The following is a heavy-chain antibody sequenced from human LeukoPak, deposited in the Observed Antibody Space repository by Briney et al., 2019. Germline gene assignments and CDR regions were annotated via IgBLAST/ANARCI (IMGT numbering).Heavy chain of an antibody. J-gene: IGHJ6*03. CDR1: GYTFTSYG. V-gene: IGHV1-2*02. D-gene: IGHD6-13*01. CDR2: INPNSGGT. CDR3: ARSNQDSSSWFRKYYYYYYYMDV. Sequence: GASVKVSCKASGYTFTSYGISWVRQAPGQGLEWMGWINPNSGGTNYAQKFQGRVTMTRDTSISTAYMELSRLRSDDTAVYYCARSNQDSSSWFRKYYYYYYYMDVWGKGTTVTVSS.